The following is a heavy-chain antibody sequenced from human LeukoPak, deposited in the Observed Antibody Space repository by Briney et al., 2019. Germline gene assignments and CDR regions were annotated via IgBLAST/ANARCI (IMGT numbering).Heavy chain of an antibody. CDR3: ARDYYDSSGYYYFDY. CDR1: GFTFSSNS. J-gene: IGHJ4*02. D-gene: IGHD3-22*01. Sequence: GGSLRLSCAASGFTFSSNSMNWVRQAPGKGLEWVSSISSSSTFIYYADSVKGRFTISRDNAKNSLYLQMNSLRAEDTAVYYCARDYYDSSGYYYFDYWGQGTLDTVSS. V-gene: IGHV3-21*04. CDR2: ISSSSTFI.